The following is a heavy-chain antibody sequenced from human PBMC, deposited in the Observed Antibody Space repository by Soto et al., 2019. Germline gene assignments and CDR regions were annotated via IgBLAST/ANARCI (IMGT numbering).Heavy chain of an antibody. J-gene: IGHJ4*02. CDR1: GFTFSSYA. CDR3: AKDPTAGDSSGSIVDY. CDR2: ISGSGGST. D-gene: IGHD3-22*01. V-gene: IGHV3-23*01. Sequence: GGSLRLSCAASGFTFSSYAMSWVRQAPGKGLEWVSAISGSGGSTYYADSVKGRFTISRDNSKNTLYLQMNSLRAEDTAVYYCAKDPTAGDSSGSIVDYWGQGTLVTVSS.